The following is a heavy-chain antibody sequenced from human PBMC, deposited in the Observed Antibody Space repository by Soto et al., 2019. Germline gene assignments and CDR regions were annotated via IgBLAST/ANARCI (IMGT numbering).Heavy chain of an antibody. CDR3: AKAGXPGXXXXXXXXXXXNIDY. J-gene: IGHJ4*02. D-gene: IGHD3-10*01. Sequence: QVQLVESGGDVVQPGRSLRLSCAASGFTFNRHGMHWVRQAPGKGLEWVAVVSYEGRNKYYADSVKGRFTISRDDSKNTRDLQMNSLRAEDTAMYYCAKAGXPGXXXXXXXXXXXNIDYWGQGTLVTVSS. V-gene: IGHV3-30*18. CDR1: GFTFNRHG. CDR2: VSYEGRNK.